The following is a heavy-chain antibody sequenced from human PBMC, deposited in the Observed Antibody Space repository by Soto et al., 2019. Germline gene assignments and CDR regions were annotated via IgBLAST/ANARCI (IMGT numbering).Heavy chain of an antibody. CDR1: GGSISSGDYY. D-gene: IGHD3-9*01. CDR2: IYYSGST. CDR3: ARVDILTGYRYFDY. V-gene: IGHV4-30-4*01. Sequence: SETLSLTCTVSGGSISSGDYYWSWIRQPPGKGLEWIGYIYYSGSTYYNPSLKSRVTISVDTSKNQFSLKLSSVTAADTAVYYCARVDILTGYRYFDYWGQGTLVTVSS. J-gene: IGHJ4*02.